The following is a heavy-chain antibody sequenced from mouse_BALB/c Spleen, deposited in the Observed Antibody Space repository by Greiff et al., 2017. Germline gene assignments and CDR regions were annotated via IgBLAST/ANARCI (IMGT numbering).Heavy chain of an antibody. D-gene: IGHD2-10*01. V-gene: IGHV6-6*02. CDR2: IRLKSDNYAT. CDR3: TPAYYGNDDAMDY. CDR1: GFTFSSYW. J-gene: IGHJ4*01. Sequence: EVQRVESGGGLVQPGGSMKLSCVASGFTFSSYWMSWVRQSPEKGLEWVAEIRLKSDNYATHYTESVKGKFTISRDDSKSRLYLQMNSLRAEDTGIYYCTPAYYGNDDAMDYWGQGTSVTVSS.